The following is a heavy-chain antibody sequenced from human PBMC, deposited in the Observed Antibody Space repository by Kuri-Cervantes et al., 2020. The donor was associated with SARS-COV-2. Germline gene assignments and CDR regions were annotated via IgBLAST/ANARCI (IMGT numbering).Heavy chain of an antibody. D-gene: IGHD1-26*01. J-gene: IGHJ2*01. V-gene: IGHV3-30*04. CDR2: ISYDGSNK. CDR1: GFTFSSYA. CDR3: ASELLWYFDL. Sequence: GGSLRLSCAASGFTFSSYAMHWVRQAPGKGLEWVAVISYDGSNKYYADSVKGRFTISRDNSKNTLYLQMNSLRAEDTAVYYCASELLWYFDLWGRDTLVTVSS.